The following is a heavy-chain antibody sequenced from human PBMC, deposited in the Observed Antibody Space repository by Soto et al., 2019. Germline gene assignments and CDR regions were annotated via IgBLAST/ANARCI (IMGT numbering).Heavy chain of an antibody. D-gene: IGHD1-20*01. CDR3: ARGMTGTPGYYYYGMDV. CDR1: GGSISSGGYS. V-gene: IGHV4-30-2*01. J-gene: IGHJ6*02. Sequence: SETLSLTCAVSGGSISSGGYSWSWIRQPPGKGLEWIGYIYHSGSTYYNPSLKSRVTISVDRSKNQFSLKLSSVTAADTAVYYCARGMTGTPGYYYYGMDVWGPGTTVTVSS. CDR2: IYHSGST.